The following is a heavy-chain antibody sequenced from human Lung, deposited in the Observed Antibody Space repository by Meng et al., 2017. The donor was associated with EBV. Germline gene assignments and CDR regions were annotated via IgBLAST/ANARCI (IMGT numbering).Heavy chain of an antibody. Sequence: QVQLQQSGPGLVKPSXXLSLTXAISGDSVSSTSVTWNWIRQSPSGGLEWLGRTYYRSKWYTDYALSLKSRVTINADTSKNHFSLQLNSVTPEDTAVYYCARDERSWYYFDHWGQGPRVTVSS. J-gene: IGHJ4*02. CDR1: GDSVSSTSVT. V-gene: IGHV6-1*01. D-gene: IGHD6-13*01. CDR2: TYYRSKWYT. CDR3: ARDERSWYYFDH.